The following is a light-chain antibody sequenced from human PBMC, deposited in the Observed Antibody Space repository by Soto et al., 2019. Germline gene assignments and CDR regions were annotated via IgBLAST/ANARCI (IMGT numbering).Light chain of an antibody. Sequence: QSVLTQPASVSGSPGQSITISCTGTASDIGNYNYVSWYQLHPGKAPKLLIYGVSNRPSGVSNRFSGSKSGNAASLTISGLQAEDVGEYCCSAYTAYIPLWVFGGGTKVTVL. V-gene: IGLV2-14*01. J-gene: IGLJ3*02. CDR3: SAYTAYIPLWV. CDR1: ASDIGNYNY. CDR2: GVS.